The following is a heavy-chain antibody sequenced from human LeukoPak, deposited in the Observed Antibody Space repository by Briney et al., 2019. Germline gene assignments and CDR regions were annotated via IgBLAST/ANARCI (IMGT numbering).Heavy chain of an antibody. V-gene: IGHV3-23*01. CDR3: AKIGVTGHWYYDL. J-gene: IGHJ2*01. CDR2: ISGSGGST. Sequence: GGSLRLSCAASGFIFSNYAMNWVRQAPGKGLEWVSAISGSGGSTFYADSVKGRFSISRDNSKNTLYLQMNSLRVGDTAVYYCAKIGVTGHWYYDLWGRGTLATVSS. D-gene: IGHD1-1*01. CDR1: GFIFSNYA.